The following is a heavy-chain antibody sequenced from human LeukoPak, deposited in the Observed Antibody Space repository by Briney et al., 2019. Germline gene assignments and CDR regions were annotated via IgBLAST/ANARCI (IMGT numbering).Heavy chain of an antibody. J-gene: IGHJ4*02. CDR1: GFTFSDYY. V-gene: IGHV3-11*04. CDR2: ISGSGSTI. D-gene: IGHD6-6*01. Sequence: GGSLRLSCAVSGFTFSDYYMSWIRQAPGKGLEWVSYISGSGSTINYADSVKGRFTISRDNAKNSLYLQMNSLRAEDTAVYFCARDVEEYTSSEAKFDSWGQGTLVTVSA. CDR3: ARDVEEYTSSEAKFDS.